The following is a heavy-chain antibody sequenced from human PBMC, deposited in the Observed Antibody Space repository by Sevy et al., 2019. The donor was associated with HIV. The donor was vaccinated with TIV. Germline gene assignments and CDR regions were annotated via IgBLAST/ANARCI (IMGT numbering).Heavy chain of an antibody. CDR1: GFSFSYYG. J-gene: IGHJ6*02. CDR2: ISNDGINE. D-gene: IGHD1-26*01. V-gene: IGHV3-30*18. Sequence: GESLKISCIGSGFSFSYYGIHWVRQSPGKGLDWVALISNDGINEYYADSVKGRFTISRDNSKNTVYLEMNSLRNEDTAIYFCANAYSGSYSHSYLYALDVWGQGTTVTVSS. CDR3: ANAYSGSYSHSYLYALDV.